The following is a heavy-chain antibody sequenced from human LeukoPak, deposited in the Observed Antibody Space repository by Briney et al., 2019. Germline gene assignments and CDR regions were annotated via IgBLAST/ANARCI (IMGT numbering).Heavy chain of an antibody. CDR3: ARWWAIRAFES. J-gene: IGHJ4*02. D-gene: IGHD2-15*01. CDR1: RFNFCSYE. V-gene: IGHV3-48*03. CDR2: ISIRCSTI. Sequence: LKLSCAGSRFNFCSYEMNLVPQAPGRGPEGVSYISIRCSTIYYPVSLESRFTISRDNAKKSLYLDMNSQRPEDTAVFYCARWWAIRAFESWGEGTLVTVSS.